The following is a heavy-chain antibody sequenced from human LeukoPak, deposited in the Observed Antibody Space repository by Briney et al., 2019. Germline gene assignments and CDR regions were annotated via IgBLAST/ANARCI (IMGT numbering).Heavy chain of an antibody. V-gene: IGHV3-30-3*01. CDR3: AKDGERFLEWSPPLGY. D-gene: IGHD3-3*01. CDR2: ISYDGSNK. J-gene: IGHJ4*02. Sequence: GGSLRLSCAASGFTFSSYAMHWVRQAPGKGLEWVAVISYDGSNKYYADSVKGRFTISRDNSKNMLYLEMNSLRAEDTAVYYCAKDGERFLEWSPPLGYWGQGTLVTVSS. CDR1: GFTFSSYA.